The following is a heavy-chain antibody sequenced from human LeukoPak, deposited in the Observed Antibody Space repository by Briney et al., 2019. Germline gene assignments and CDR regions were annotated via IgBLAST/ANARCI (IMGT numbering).Heavy chain of an antibody. CDR3: ARRLIDYDSSGYYFDY. CDR1: GYSFTSYW. CDR2: IYPGDSDT. V-gene: IGHV5-51*01. Sequence: GESLKISCKGSGYSFTSYWIGWGRQMPGKGLDWMGIIYPGDSDTRYSPSFQGQVTISADKSISTAYLQWSSLKASDTAMYYCARRLIDYDSSGYYFDYWGQGTLVTVSS. J-gene: IGHJ4*02. D-gene: IGHD3-22*01.